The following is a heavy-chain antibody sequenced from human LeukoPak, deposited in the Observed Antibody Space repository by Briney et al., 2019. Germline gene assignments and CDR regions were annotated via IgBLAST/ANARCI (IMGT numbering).Heavy chain of an antibody. CDR2: INPSDGAT. CDR3: AREQGGRLSESLGGLFASYYTYYYMDV. Sequence: ASVKVSCKASGYTFTMYYIHWVRQAPGQGLEWMGMINPSDGATTYAQRFQGRVTMTRDMSTTTVYMDLRSLRSEDTAVYFCAREQGGRLSESLGGLFASYYTYYYMDVWGRGTTVTVSS. V-gene: IGHV1-46*01. CDR1: GYTFTMYY. J-gene: IGHJ6*03. D-gene: IGHD3-16*01.